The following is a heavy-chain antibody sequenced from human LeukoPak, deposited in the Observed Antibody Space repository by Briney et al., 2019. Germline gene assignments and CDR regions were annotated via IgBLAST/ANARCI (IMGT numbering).Heavy chain of an antibody. V-gene: IGHV4-34*01. D-gene: IGHD5-18*01. CDR2: INHSGST. CDR1: GGSFSGYY. J-gene: IGHJ5*02. Sequence: SETLSLTCAVYGGSFSGYYWSWIRQPPGKGLEWIGEINHSGSTNYNPSLKGRVTISVDTSKNQFSLKLSSVTAADTAVYYCARVGHGGYSYGYSNWFDPWGQGTLVTVSS. CDR3: ARVGHGGYSYGYSNWFDP.